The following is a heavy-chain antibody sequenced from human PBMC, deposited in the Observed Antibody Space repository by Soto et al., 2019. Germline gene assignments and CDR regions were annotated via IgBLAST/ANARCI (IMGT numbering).Heavy chain of an antibody. CDR3: ARDGAVAVTSSYYYYYGMDV. Sequence: PSETLSLTCTVSGGSISSYYWSWIRQPPGKGLEWIGYIYYSGSTNYNPSLKSRVTISVDTSKNQFSLKLSSVTAADTAVYYCARDGAVAVTSSYYYYYGMDVWGQGTTVTVSS. CDR1: GGSISSYY. V-gene: IGHV4-59*01. CDR2: IYYSGST. D-gene: IGHD6-19*01. J-gene: IGHJ6*02.